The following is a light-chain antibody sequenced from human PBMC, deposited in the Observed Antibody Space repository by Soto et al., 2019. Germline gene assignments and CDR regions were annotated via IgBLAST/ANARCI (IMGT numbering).Light chain of an antibody. CDR2: WAS. Sequence: DIVMTQSPDSLAVSLGERATINCKSSQSVLYRSNFKNYLAWYQHKSGQPPKLLIYWASTRESGVPDRFSGSGSGTDFTLTISSLQAEDVAVYYCQQYHSTPLTFGGGTKVEIK. CDR3: QQYHSTPLT. J-gene: IGKJ4*01. CDR1: QSVLYRSNFKNY. V-gene: IGKV4-1*01.